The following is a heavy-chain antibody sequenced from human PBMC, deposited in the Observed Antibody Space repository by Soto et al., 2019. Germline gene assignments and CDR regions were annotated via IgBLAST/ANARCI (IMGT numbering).Heavy chain of an antibody. CDR3: ARGQWAPWITMISGGGHAFDI. CDR1: GGSVSSGSYY. J-gene: IGHJ3*02. V-gene: IGHV4-61*01. D-gene: IGHD3-22*01. Sequence: SETLSLTCTVSGGSVSSGSYYWSWVRQPPGKGLEWIGYIYYSGSTNYNPSLKSRVTISVDTSKNQFSLKLSSVTAADTAVYYCARGQWAPWITMISGGGHAFDIWGQGTMVT. CDR2: IYYSGST.